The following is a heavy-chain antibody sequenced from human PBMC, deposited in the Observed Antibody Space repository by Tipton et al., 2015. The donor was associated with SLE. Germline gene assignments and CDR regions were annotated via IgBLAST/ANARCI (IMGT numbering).Heavy chain of an antibody. J-gene: IGHJ4*02. D-gene: IGHD4-17*01. CDR2: IYPGDSDT. Sequence: QLVQSGAEVKKPGESLKISCKGSGYSFTSYWIGWVRQMPGKGLEWMGIIYPGDSDTRYSPSFQGQVTISADKSISTAYLQWSSLKASDTAMYYCARLGPMYGALRGSFDSWGQGTLVTVSS. CDR3: ARLGPMYGALRGSFDS. CDR1: GYSFTSYW. V-gene: IGHV5-51*03.